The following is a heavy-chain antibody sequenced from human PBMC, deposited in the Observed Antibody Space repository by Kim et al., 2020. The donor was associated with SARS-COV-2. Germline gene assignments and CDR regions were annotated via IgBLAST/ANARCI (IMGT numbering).Heavy chain of an antibody. J-gene: IGHJ4*02. D-gene: IGHD3-16*01. Sequence: RNRPAFKGKVTISADKATPTAYLQWSSLKASDTDMYYCARSAGPYDDYFDYWGQGTLVTVSS. V-gene: IGHV5-51*01. CDR3: ARSAGPYDDYFDY.